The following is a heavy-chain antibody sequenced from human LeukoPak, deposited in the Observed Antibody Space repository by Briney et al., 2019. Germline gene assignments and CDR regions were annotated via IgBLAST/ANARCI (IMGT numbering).Heavy chain of an antibody. Sequence: GGSLRLSCAASGFTFDDYAMHWVWQAPGKGLEWVSGISWNSGSIGYADSVKGRFTISRDNAKNSLYLQMNSLRAEDTALYYCAKDMVAVDTAMVGGFDYWGQGTLVTVSS. J-gene: IGHJ4*02. V-gene: IGHV3-9*01. CDR3: AKDMVAVDTAMVGGFDY. D-gene: IGHD5-18*01. CDR2: ISWNSGSI. CDR1: GFTFDDYA.